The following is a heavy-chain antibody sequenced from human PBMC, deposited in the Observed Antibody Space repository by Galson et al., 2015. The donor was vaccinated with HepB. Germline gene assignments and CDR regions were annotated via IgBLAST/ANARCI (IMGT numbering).Heavy chain of an antibody. D-gene: IGHD5-18*01. CDR2: ISAYNGNT. CDR1: GYTFTSYG. CDR3: ARVSISGYSYCYFDY. J-gene: IGHJ4*02. Sequence: SVKVSCKASGYTFTSYGISWVRQAPGQGLEWMGWISAYNGNTNYAQKLQGRVTMTTDTSTSTAYMELRSLRSDETAVYYCARVSISGYSYCYFDYWGQGTLVTVSS. V-gene: IGHV1-18*04.